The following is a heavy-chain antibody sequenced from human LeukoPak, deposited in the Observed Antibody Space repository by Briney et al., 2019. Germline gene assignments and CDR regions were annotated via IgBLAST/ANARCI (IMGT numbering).Heavy chain of an antibody. CDR1: GGTFSSYA. Sequence: GASVKVSCKASGGTFSSYAISWVRQAPGQGLEWMGWNNTNTGNPTYAQGFTGRFVFSLDTSVSTAYLQISSLKAEDTAVYYCVRDHGSGWDLLDYWGQGTLVTVSS. CDR3: VRDHGSGWDLLDY. V-gene: IGHV7-4-1*02. CDR2: NNTNTGNP. D-gene: IGHD6-19*01. J-gene: IGHJ4*02.